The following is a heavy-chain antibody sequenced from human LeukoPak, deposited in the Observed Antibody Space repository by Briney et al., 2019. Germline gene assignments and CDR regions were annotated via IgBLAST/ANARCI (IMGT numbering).Heavy chain of an antibody. V-gene: IGHV4-59*01. J-gene: IGHJ4*02. D-gene: IGHD7-27*01. Sequence: PSETLSLTCAVYGGSFSGYYWSWIRQPPGKGLEWIGYIYYSGSTNYNPSLKSRVTISVDTSKNQFSLKLSSVTAADTAVYYCARGWGDFDYWGQGTLVTVSS. CDR3: ARGWGDFDY. CDR1: GGSFSGYY. CDR2: IYYSGST.